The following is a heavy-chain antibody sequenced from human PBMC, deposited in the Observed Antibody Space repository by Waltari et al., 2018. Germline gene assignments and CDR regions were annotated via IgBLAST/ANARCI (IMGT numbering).Heavy chain of an antibody. Sequence: QLQLQESGPGLVKPSETLSLTCPVSGDSLNNTPDYWGWIRQPPGKGLEWVGSYYNSGNTYYNPSLKSRLTISADTSNNQFSLQITSVTAADAAVYFCATDTPGNYYKQWVHWGRGILVTVSS. CDR1: GDSLNNTPDY. CDR2: YYNSGNT. J-gene: IGHJ4*02. CDR3: ATDTPGNYYKQWVH. D-gene: IGHD3-10*01. V-gene: IGHV4-39*01.